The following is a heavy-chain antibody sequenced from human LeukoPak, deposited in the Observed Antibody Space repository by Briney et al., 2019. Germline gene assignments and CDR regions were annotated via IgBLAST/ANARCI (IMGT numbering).Heavy chain of an antibody. CDR3: ARPFCSSTSCYLNDDSYYYYGMDV. Sequence: GGSLRLSCAASGVTVSSDYMSWVRQAPGKGLEWVSVIYSGGSTFYADSVKGRFTISRDNSKNTLYLQMNSLRAEDTAVYYCARPFCSSTSCYLNDDSYYYYGMDVWGQGTTVTVSS. V-gene: IGHV3-66*02. D-gene: IGHD2-2*01. J-gene: IGHJ6*02. CDR1: GVTVSSDY. CDR2: IYSGGST.